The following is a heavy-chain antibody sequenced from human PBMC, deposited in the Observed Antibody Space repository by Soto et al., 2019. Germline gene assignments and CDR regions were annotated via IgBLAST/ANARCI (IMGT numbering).Heavy chain of an antibody. D-gene: IGHD1-1*01. CDR1: GASISGYY. V-gene: IGHV4-4*07. J-gene: IGHJ5*02. CDR3: VRDGTKTLRDWFDP. Sequence: PSETLSLTCTVSGASISGYYWSWIRKSAGKGLGWIGRIYATGTTDYNPSLKSRVMMSVDTAKTQFALGLRSVTAADTAVYYCVRDGTKTLRDWFDPWGQGISVTVSS. CDR2: IYATGTT.